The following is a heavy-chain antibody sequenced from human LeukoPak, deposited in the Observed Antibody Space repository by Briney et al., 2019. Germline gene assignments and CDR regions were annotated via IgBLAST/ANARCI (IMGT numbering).Heavy chain of an antibody. Sequence: GGSLRLSCAASGFTFSSYWMPWVRQAPGKGLVWVSRMNSDGSSTSYADSVQGRFTISRDNAKNTLYLQMNSLRAEDTAVYYCARVGSIRYFDWSPILAAFDIWGQGTMVTVSS. V-gene: IGHV3-74*01. J-gene: IGHJ3*02. CDR3: ARVGSIRYFDWSPILAAFDI. CDR2: MNSDGSST. CDR1: GFTFSSYW. D-gene: IGHD3-9*01.